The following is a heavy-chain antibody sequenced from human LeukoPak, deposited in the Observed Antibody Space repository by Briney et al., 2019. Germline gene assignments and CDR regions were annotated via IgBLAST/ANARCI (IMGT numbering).Heavy chain of an antibody. CDR2: INHSGST. V-gene: IGHV4-34*01. J-gene: IGHJ5*02. D-gene: IGHD2-2*02. CDR1: GGSFSGYY. CDR3: ARGGYCSSTSCYTTWFDP. Sequence: TETLSLTCAVYGGSFSGYYWSWIRQPPGKGLEWIGEINHSGSTNYNPSLKSRVTISVDTSKNQFSLKLSSVTAADTAVYYCARGGYCSSTSCYTTWFDPWGQGTLVTVSS.